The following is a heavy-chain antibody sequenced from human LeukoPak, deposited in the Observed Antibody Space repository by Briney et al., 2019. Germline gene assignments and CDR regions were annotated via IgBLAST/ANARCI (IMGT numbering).Heavy chain of an antibody. Sequence: PGGSLRLSCAASGFSFSVYYMSWIRQAPGKGLEWLSYIARSGDTTYYADSVKGRFTISRDNSKNTLYLQMNSLRAEDTAVYYCAGGSSSWYHDYWGQGTLVTVSS. CDR2: IARSGDTT. D-gene: IGHD6-13*01. CDR1: GFSFSVYY. CDR3: AGGSSSWYHDY. V-gene: IGHV3-11*01. J-gene: IGHJ4*02.